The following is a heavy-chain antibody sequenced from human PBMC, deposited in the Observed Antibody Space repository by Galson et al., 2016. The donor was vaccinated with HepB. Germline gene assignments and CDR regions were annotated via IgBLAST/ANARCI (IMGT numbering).Heavy chain of an antibody. J-gene: IGHJ6*02. Sequence: SLRLFCAASQLTLTNNAMSWIRQAPGKGLEWVATIRGNAGEAYYVDSVKGRFTISRDNSENRLYLQMSSLRVDDTAVYYCAKGPPPGFGNYYYYNGMDVWGQGTTVTVSS. CDR2: IRGNAGEA. CDR3: AKGPPPGFGNYYYYNGMDV. D-gene: IGHD3-10*01. CDR1: QLTLTNNA. V-gene: IGHV3-23*01.